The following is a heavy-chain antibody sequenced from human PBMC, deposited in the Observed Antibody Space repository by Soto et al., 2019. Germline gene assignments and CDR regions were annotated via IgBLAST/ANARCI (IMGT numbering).Heavy chain of an antibody. D-gene: IGHD5-12*01. CDR1: GFTFSSYA. J-gene: IGHJ6*02. Sequence: GESLKISCAASGFTFSSYAMHWVRQAPGKGLEWVAVISYDGSNKYYADSVKGRFTISRDNSKNTLYLQMNSLRAEDTAVYYCARGFSGYYYYGMDVWGQGTTVTVSS. V-gene: IGHV3-30-3*01. CDR2: ISYDGSNK. CDR3: ARGFSGYYYYGMDV.